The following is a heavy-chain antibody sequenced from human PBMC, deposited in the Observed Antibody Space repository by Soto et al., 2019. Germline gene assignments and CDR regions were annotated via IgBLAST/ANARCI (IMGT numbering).Heavy chain of an antibody. D-gene: IGHD2-2*01. J-gene: IGHJ5*02. CDR2: IYYSGST. V-gene: IGHV4-30-4*01. Sequence: SETLSLTCTVSGGSISSGDYYWSWTRQPPGKGLEWIGYIYYSGSTYYNPSLESRVTISVDTSKNQFSLKLSSVTAADTAVYYCARAIIVLVPAAMVSHWFDPWGQGTLVTVSS. CDR1: GGSISSGDYY. CDR3: ARAIIVLVPAAMVSHWFDP.